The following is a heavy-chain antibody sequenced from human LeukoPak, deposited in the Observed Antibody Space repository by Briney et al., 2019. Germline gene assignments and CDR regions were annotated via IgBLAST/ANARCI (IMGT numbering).Heavy chain of an antibody. CDR2: ISLSGATV. Sequence: GGSLRLSCAASGFTFSDCYMTWIRQAPGKGLEWVSSISLSGATVQYADSAKGRFTISRDNAKNSLYLQMKSLRAEDTAVYYCVRELYTGQYVDVFDIWGQGTMVTVSS. CDR3: VRELYTGQYVDVFDI. V-gene: IGHV3-11*01. CDR1: GFTFSDCY. J-gene: IGHJ3*02. D-gene: IGHD1-26*01.